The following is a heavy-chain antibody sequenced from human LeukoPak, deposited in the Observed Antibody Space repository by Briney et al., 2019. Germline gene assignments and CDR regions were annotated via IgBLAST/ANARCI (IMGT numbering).Heavy chain of an antibody. D-gene: IGHD4-17*01. J-gene: IGHJ6*03. Sequence: KPSETLSLTCTVSGGSISSYYWSWIRQPAGKGLEWIGRIYTSGSTNYNPSLKSRVTMSVDTSKNQFSLKLSSVTAADTAVYYCAREYYGDYVGYYYYYMDVWGKGTTVTISS. CDR3: AREYYGDYVGYYYYYMDV. V-gene: IGHV4-4*07. CDR1: GGSISSYY. CDR2: IYTSGST.